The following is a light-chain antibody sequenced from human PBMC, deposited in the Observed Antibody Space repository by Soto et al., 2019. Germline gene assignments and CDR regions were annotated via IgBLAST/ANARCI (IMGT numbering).Light chain of an antibody. CDR3: QQYVSSSWT. CDR2: AAS. V-gene: IGKV3-20*01. Sequence: FQQAPPAVPVSQGASVTLSCRASQRVSLDLAWYQQKPGQAPRLLIYAASSRATGIPDRFSGSGSGTDFTLTISRLEPEDFAVYYCQQYVSSSWTFGQGTKVDI. CDR1: QRVSLD. J-gene: IGKJ1*01.